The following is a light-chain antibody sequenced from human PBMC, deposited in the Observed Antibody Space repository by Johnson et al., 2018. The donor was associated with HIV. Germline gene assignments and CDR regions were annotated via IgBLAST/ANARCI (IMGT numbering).Light chain of an antibody. J-gene: IGLJ1*01. Sequence: QSVLTQPPSVSAAPGQKVTISCSGSSSNIGNNYVSWYQQLPGTAPKLLIYYNKARPSGIPDLFSGSKSATSATLAITGLQTGDEADYYCGTWDSSLYVCVFGSGTTVTVL. CDR2: YNK. CDR1: SSNIGNNY. CDR3: GTWDSSLYVCV. V-gene: IGLV1-51*01.